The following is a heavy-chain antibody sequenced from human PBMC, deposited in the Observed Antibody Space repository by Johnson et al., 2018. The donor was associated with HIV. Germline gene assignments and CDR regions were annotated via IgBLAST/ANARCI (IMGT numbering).Heavy chain of an antibody. CDR2: LSWDGGST. CDR1: GFTFDDYA. Sequence: VQLVESGGVVVQPGGSLRLSCAASGFTFDDYAMHWVRQAPGKGLEWVSLLSWDGGSTYYADSVKGRFTLSRDNAKNSLYLQMTSLRAEDTSVYYCARDSTPWGGDYVDYTFDIWGQGTMVTVSS. D-gene: IGHD4-17*01. V-gene: IGHV3-43D*03. CDR3: ARDSTPWGGDYVDYTFDI. J-gene: IGHJ3*02.